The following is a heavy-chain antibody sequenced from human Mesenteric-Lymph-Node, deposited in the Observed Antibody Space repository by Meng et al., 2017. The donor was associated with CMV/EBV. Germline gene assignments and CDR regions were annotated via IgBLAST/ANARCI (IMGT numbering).Heavy chain of an antibody. Sequence: GESLRLSCAASGFTFSSYSMNWVRQAPGKGLEWVSLITWDGGTTYYGDSVKGRFTISRDNSKNSLYLQMNSLTIEDTAFYYCAKSAPHDKYSGGWYYFDSWGQGTLVTVSS. V-gene: IGHV3-43*01. D-gene: IGHD6-19*01. CDR2: ITWDGGTT. J-gene: IGHJ4*02. CDR3: AKSAPHDKYSGGWYYFDS. CDR1: GFTFSSYS.